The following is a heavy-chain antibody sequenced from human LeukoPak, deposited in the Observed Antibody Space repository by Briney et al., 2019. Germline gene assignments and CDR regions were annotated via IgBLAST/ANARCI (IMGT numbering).Heavy chain of an antibody. J-gene: IGHJ5*02. CDR2: IHFSGDT. CDR3: ARRVQMSSASATSNTWLDP. D-gene: IGHD3-10*01. Sequence: SETLSLTCTVSGDSISSYYWNWIRQPPGKGLEWIGHIHFSGDTNYNPSLKSRVTISLDSAKNQFSLRLISVTAADTAVYYCARRVQMSSASATSNTWLDPWGKGTLVSVSP. CDR1: GDSISSYY. V-gene: IGHV4-59*01.